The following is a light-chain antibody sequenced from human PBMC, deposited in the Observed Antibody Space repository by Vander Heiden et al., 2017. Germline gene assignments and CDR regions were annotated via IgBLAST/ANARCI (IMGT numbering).Light chain of an antibody. CDR2: GAS. J-gene: IGKJ2*01. CDR3: QQEGGSPST. Sequence: IVLTQSPGTLSLSPGETATLSCRPSQSLSSTYVAGDQQTPGKAPRLLSYGASIRDNGSESGTDFTLTISRLEPEDFAVYYCQQEGGSPSTFGQGTKLEIK. V-gene: IGKV3-20*01. CDR1: QSLSSTY.